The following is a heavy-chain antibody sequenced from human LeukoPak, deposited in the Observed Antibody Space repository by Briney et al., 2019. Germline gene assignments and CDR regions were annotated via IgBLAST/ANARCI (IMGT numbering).Heavy chain of an antibody. Sequence: ASVKVSCKASGYTFTSYYMHWVRQAPGQGLEWMGIINPSVGITNYAQKFQGRVTMTRDTSTSTVYMELSSLRSEDAAVYYCARDQVVATAPDRPFDYWGQGTLVTVSS. D-gene: IGHD5-12*01. V-gene: IGHV1-46*01. CDR2: INPSVGIT. CDR1: GYTFTSYY. J-gene: IGHJ4*02. CDR3: ARDQVVATAPDRPFDY.